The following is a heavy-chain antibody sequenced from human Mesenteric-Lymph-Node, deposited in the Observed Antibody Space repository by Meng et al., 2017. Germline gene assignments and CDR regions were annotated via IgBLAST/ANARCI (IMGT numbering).Heavy chain of an antibody. CDR1: GFTFSSYW. J-gene: IGHJ4*02. V-gene: IGHV3-74*01. Sequence: GESLKISCAASGFTFSSYWMHWVRQAPGKGLVWVSRIKGDGRTTNYADSVKGRFTISRDNAKNTLYLQMNSLRPEDTAVYYCARDPGYSSGWYPGYYFDYWGQGTLVTVSS. CDR3: ARDPGYSSGWYPGYYFDY. D-gene: IGHD6-19*01. CDR2: IKGDGRTT.